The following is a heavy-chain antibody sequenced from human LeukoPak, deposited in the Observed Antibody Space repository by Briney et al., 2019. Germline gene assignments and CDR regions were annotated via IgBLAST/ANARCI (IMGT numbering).Heavy chain of an antibody. D-gene: IGHD3-10*02. V-gene: IGHV3-7*01. CDR1: GFTFSSYW. CDR3: AREYLFGDLSPPFDY. CDR2: IKQDGSEK. Sequence: GGSLRLSCAASGFTFSSYWMSWVRQAPGKGLEWVANIKQDGSEKYYVDSVKGRFTISRDNAKNSLYLQMNSLRAEDTAVYYCAREYLFGDLSPPFDYWGQGTLVTVSS. J-gene: IGHJ4*02.